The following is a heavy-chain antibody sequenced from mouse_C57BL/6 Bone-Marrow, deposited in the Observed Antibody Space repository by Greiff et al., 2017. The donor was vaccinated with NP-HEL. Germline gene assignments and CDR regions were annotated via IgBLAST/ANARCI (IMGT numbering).Heavy chain of an antibody. D-gene: IGHD1-2*01. Sequence: DVLLVESGGGLVQPKGSLKLSCAASGFTFNTYAMHWVRQAPGKGLEWVARISSKSSNYATYYAVSVKDRFTISRAETQSMLYLQMNNLKTEDTAKYYCVGAPLSRCMDYWGQGTSVTVSS. J-gene: IGHJ4*01. CDR1: GFTFNTYA. CDR3: VGAPLSRCMDY. V-gene: IGHV10-3*01. CDR2: ISSKSSNYAT.